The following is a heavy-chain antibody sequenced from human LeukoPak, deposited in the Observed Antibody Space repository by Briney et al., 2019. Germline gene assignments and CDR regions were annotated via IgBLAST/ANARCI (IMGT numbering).Heavy chain of an antibody. CDR3: AKGYSAARPRYYYYGMDV. CDR1: GFTFSSYA. Sequence: GGSLRLSCAASGFTFSSYAMHWVRQAPGKGLEWVAVISYDGSNKYYADSVKGRFTISRDNSKNTLYLQMNSLRAEDTAVYYCAKGYSAARPRYYYYGMDVWGQGTTVTVSS. CDR2: ISYDGSNK. J-gene: IGHJ6*02. D-gene: IGHD6-6*01. V-gene: IGHV3-30*04.